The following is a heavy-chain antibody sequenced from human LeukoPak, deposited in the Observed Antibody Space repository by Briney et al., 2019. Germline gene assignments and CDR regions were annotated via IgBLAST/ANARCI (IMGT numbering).Heavy chain of an antibody. V-gene: IGHV3-74*01. CDR1: GFTFSSYW. CDR3: ARGGATWTRAPTDAFDI. J-gene: IGHJ3*02. D-gene: IGHD1-26*01. Sequence: GGSLRLSCGASGFTFSSYWMHWVRQAPGKGLVWVSRINNDGSSTSYADSVKGRFTISRDNSKNTLYLQMNSLRAEDTAVYYCARGGATWTRAPTDAFDIWGQGTMVTVSS. CDR2: INNDGSST.